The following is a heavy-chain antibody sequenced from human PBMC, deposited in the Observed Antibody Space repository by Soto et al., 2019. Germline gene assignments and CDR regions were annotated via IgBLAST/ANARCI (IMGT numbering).Heavy chain of an antibody. Sequence: SETLSLTCAVYGGSFSGYYWSWIRQPPGEGLEWIGEINHSGSTNYNPSLKSRVTISVDTSKNQFSLKLSSVTAADTAVYYCARGWRVNWNYVRYGMDVWGQGTTVTVSS. CDR2: INHSGST. V-gene: IGHV4-34*01. J-gene: IGHJ6*02. CDR3: ARGWRVNWNYVRYGMDV. D-gene: IGHD1-7*01. CDR1: GGSFSGYY.